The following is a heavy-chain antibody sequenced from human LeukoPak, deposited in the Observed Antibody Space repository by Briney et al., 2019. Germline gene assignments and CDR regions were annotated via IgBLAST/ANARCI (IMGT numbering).Heavy chain of an antibody. CDR1: GGSITSYY. CDR3: ARLGYYDSSGYYPPFDY. V-gene: IGHV4-59*08. D-gene: IGHD3-22*01. Sequence: SETLSLTCTVSGGSITSYYWSWIRQPPGKGLEWIGSIYHSGSTYYNPSLKSRVTISVDTSKNQFSLKLSSVTAADTAVYYCARLGYYDSSGYYPPFDYWGQGTLVTVSS. CDR2: IYHSGST. J-gene: IGHJ4*02.